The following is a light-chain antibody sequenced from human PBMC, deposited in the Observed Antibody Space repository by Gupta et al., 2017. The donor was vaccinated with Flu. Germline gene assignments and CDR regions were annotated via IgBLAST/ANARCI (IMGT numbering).Light chain of an antibody. V-gene: IGLV3-21*02. Sequence: DKDRPSGIPERFSGSKSANTATLTISRIEAGDEAVYYCQVWDTTSYRPYVFGAGTTVTVL. J-gene: IGLJ1*01. CDR2: DK. CDR3: QVWDTTSYRPYV.